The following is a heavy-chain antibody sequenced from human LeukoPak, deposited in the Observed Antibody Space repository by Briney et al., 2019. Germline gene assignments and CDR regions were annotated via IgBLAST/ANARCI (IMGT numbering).Heavy chain of an antibody. D-gene: IGHD4-17*01. Sequence: PGGSLRLSCAASGFTFSSYSMNWVRQAPGKGLEWVSSISSSSSYIYYADSVKGRFTISRDNAKNSLDLQMNSLRAEDTAVYYCARDYGDSPIGDAFDIWGQGTMVTVSS. J-gene: IGHJ3*02. CDR3: ARDYGDSPIGDAFDI. V-gene: IGHV3-21*01. CDR2: ISSSSSYI. CDR1: GFTFSSYS.